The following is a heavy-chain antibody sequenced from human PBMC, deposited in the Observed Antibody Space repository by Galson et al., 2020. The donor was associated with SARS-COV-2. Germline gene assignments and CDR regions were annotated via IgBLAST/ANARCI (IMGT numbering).Heavy chain of an antibody. CDR3: ARWYYDILTGSNNWFDP. J-gene: IGHJ5*02. CDR1: GGSISSGDYY. D-gene: IGHD3-9*01. Sequence: SETLSLTCTVSGGSISSGDYYWSWIRQPPGKGLEWIGYIYYSGSTYYNPSLKSRVTISVDTSKNQFSLKLSSVTAADTAVYYCARWYYDILTGSNNWFDPWGQGTLVTVSS. V-gene: IGHV4-30-4*01. CDR2: IYYSGST.